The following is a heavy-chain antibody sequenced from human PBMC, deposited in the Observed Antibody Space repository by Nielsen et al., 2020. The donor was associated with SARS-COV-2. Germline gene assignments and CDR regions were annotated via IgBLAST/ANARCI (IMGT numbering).Heavy chain of an antibody. J-gene: IGHJ4*02. CDR3: ARGRYYDTLSDFDY. CDR1: GYTFISCG. V-gene: IGHV1-18*01. Sequence: APVKVSCKASGYTFISCGISWVRQAPGQGLEWMGWISPYNDNTDYSEKVRGRVTMTTDTSTSTAYMELRGLRSDDTAVYYCARGRYYDTLSDFDYWGQGTLVTVSS. D-gene: IGHD3-9*01. CDR2: ISPYNDNT.